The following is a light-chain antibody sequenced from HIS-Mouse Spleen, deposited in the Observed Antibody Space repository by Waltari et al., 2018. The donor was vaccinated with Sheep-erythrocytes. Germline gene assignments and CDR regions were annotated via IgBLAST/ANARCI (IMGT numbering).Light chain of an antibody. CDR2: AAS. Sequence: DIHMTQSPSSLSASVGDRVTITCRASQSISSYLNWYQQKPGKAPKLLIYAASSLQRGVPSRFSGSGSGTDFTLTISSLQPEDFATYYCQQSYSTPQFTFGPGTKVDIK. J-gene: IGKJ3*01. CDR1: QSISSY. CDR3: QQSYSTPQFT. V-gene: IGKV1-39*01.